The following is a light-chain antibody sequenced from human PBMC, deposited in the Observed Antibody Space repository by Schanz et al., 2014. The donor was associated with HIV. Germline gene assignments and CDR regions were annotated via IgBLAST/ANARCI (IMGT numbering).Light chain of an antibody. CDR3: AAWDVLLNGPV. CDR2: EVT. Sequence: QSALTQPASVSGSPGQSVTISCTGTTSDVGGYNYVSWYQQHPGKAPKLMIYEVTKRPSGVSGRFSGSKSGNTASLTVSGLQAEDEADYYCAAWDVLLNGPVFGGGTQLTVL. J-gene: IGLJ7*01. CDR1: TSDVGGYNY. V-gene: IGLV2-8*01.